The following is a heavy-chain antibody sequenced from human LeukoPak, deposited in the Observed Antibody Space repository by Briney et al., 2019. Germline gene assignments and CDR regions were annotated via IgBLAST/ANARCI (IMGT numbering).Heavy chain of an antibody. CDR3: ARICSSTSCQVDY. CDR2: IYYSGST. V-gene: IGHV4-39*01. Sequence: SETLSLTCTVSGGSISSSTYYWGWIRRPPGKGLEWIGSIYYSGSTYYNPSLKSRVTISVDTSKNQFSMKLNSVTAADTAVYYCARICSSTSCQVDYWGQGTLVTVSS. J-gene: IGHJ4*02. CDR1: GGSISSSTYY. D-gene: IGHD2-2*01.